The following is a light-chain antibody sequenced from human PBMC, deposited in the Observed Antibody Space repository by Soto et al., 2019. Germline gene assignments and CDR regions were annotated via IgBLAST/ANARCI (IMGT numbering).Light chain of an antibody. CDR3: QQYDNSLLYT. J-gene: IGKJ2*01. Sequence: EIVLTQSPGTLSLSPGERATLSCRASQSVSSSYLAWYQQKPGQAPRLLIYGASSRATGIPDRFSGSGSGTDFTLTISRLEPEDFAVYYCQQYDNSLLYTFGQGTKLEIK. CDR2: GAS. CDR1: QSVSSSY. V-gene: IGKV3-20*01.